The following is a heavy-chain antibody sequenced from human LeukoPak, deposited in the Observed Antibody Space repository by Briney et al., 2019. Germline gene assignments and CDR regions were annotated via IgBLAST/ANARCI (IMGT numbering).Heavy chain of an antibody. CDR1: GYTFTSYG. CDR3: ARDYCSSTSCYSRFDP. Sequence: ASVKVSCKASGYTFTSYGISWVRQAPGQGLEWTGWISAYNGNTNYAQKLQGRVTMTTDTSTSTAYMELRSLRSDDTAVYYCARDYCSSTSCYSRFDPWGQGTLVTVSS. J-gene: IGHJ5*02. V-gene: IGHV1-18*01. CDR2: ISAYNGNT. D-gene: IGHD2-2*01.